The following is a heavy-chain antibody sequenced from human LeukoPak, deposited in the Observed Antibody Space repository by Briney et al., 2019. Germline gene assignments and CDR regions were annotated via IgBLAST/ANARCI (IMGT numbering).Heavy chain of an antibody. CDR2: ISYSGTT. J-gene: IGHJ4*02. CDR1: GPSITCHY. V-gene: IGHV4-59*08. Sequence: SDTLSLPCTVSGPSITCHYWRWIRPPPGKALEHIVFISYSGTTNYTPSLKSRVTISVDTPKSQFSLSLSSVTAARTAVYYCARQLGGGIYFDFWGQGTLVTVSS. CDR3: ARQLGGGIYFDF. D-gene: IGHD3-16*01.